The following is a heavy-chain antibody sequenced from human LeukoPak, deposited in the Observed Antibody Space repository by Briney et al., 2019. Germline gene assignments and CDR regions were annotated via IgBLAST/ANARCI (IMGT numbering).Heavy chain of an antibody. Sequence: ASVKVSCKASGYTFTGYYMHWVRQAPGQGLEWMGWINPNSGGTNYAQKFQGRVTMTRDTSISTAYMELRSLRSDDTAVYYCARDSYPSIAARDYWGQGTLVTVYS. CDR2: INPNSGGT. D-gene: IGHD6-6*01. CDR1: GYTFTGYY. V-gene: IGHV1-2*02. J-gene: IGHJ4*02. CDR3: ARDSYPSIAARDY.